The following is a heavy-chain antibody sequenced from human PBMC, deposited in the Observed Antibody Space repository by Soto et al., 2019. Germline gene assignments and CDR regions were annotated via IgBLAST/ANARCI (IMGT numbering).Heavy chain of an antibody. CDR1: GFTFSSYW. V-gene: IGHV3-7*01. CDR3: ARVVVKYYYDSSGYWPY. Sequence: GGSLRLSCAASGFTFSSYWMSWVRQAPGKGLEWVANIKQDGSEKYYVDSVKGRFTISRDNAKNSLYLQMNSLRAEDTAVYYCARVVVKYYYDSSGYWPYWGQVTLVTVSS. J-gene: IGHJ4*02. D-gene: IGHD3-22*01. CDR2: IKQDGSEK.